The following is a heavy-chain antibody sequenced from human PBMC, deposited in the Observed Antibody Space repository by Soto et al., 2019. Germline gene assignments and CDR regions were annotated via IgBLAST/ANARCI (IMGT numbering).Heavy chain of an antibody. Sequence: SETLSLTCAVSGGSISSSNRWSWARQPPGKGLEWIGEIYHSGSTNYNPSLKSRVTISVDRSKNQFSLKLSSVTAADTAVYYCARGAKIAAAGTGGDAFDIWGQGTMVTVSS. D-gene: IGHD6-13*01. CDR2: IYHSGST. V-gene: IGHV4-4*02. J-gene: IGHJ3*02. CDR1: GGSISSSNR. CDR3: ARGAKIAAAGTGGDAFDI.